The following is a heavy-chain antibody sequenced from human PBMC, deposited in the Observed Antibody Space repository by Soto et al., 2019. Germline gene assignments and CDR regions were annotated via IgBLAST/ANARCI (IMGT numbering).Heavy chain of an antibody. CDR2: IYSSGST. Sequence: SETLSLTCTVSGGSISNYYWSWIRQPPGKGLEWIGYIYSSGSTHYNPSLQSRVTISIDTSKNQVSLKVNSVTAADTAVYYCARDHPHSYGVYYFDYWGQGSPVTVSS. V-gene: IGHV4-59*01. CDR3: ARDHPHSYGVYYFDY. D-gene: IGHD5-18*01. J-gene: IGHJ4*02. CDR1: GGSISNYY.